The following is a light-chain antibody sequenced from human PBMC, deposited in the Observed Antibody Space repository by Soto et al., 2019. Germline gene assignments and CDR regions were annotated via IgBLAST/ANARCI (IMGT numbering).Light chain of an antibody. CDR3: SSYTSSSTLWV. Sequence: QSALTQPASVSGSPGQSITISCTGTSSDVGGYNYVSWYRQHPGKAPKLMISDVSNRPSGVSNRFSGSKSGNTASLTISGLQAEDEADYYCSSYTSSSTLWVFGGGTKLTVL. CDR1: SSDVGGYNY. V-gene: IGLV2-14*01. CDR2: DVS. J-gene: IGLJ3*02.